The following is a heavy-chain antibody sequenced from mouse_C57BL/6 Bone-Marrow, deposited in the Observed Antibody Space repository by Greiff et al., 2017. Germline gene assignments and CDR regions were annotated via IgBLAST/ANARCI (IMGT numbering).Heavy chain of an antibody. Sequence: QVQLKQSGAELVRPGTSVKMSCKASGYTFTNYWIGWAKQRPGHGLEWIGDIYPGGGYTNYNEKFKGKATLTADKSSSTAYMQFSSLTSEDSAIYYCARSTVVPPWSFDVWGTGTTVTVSS. CDR3: ARSTVVPPWSFDV. J-gene: IGHJ1*03. D-gene: IGHD1-1*01. CDR1: GYTFTNYW. V-gene: IGHV1-63*01. CDR2: IYPGGGYT.